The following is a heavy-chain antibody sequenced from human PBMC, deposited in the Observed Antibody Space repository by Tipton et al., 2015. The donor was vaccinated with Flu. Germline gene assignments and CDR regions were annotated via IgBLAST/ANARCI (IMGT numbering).Heavy chain of an antibody. D-gene: IGHD6-19*01. CDR2: MYFTEKTY. CDR3: ASKDGISVAYSRGYFDY. CDR1: GGSISSSNYF. V-gene: IGHV4-39*01. Sequence: PGLVKPSETLSLTCGVSGGSISSSNYFWGWIRQPPGKGLEWIGSMYFTEKTYYYNPSLKSRVTISVDTSKNQFSLKLSSVTAADTAVYYCASKDGISVAYSRGYFDYWGQGTLVTVSS. J-gene: IGHJ4*02.